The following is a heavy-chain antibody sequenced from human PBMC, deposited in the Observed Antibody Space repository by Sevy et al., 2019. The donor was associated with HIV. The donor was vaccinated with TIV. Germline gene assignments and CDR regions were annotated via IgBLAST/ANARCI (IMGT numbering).Heavy chain of an antibody. CDR3: AREDGTPAGYYYYGMDV. J-gene: IGHJ6*02. D-gene: IGHD1-1*01. CDR1: GGSISSYY. V-gene: IGHV4-4*07. Sequence: SETLSLTCTVSGGSISSYYWSWIRQPAGKGLEWIGRIYTSGSTNSNPSLKSRVTMSVDTSKNQFSLKLSSVTAADTAVYYCAREDGTPAGYYYYGMDVWGQGTTVTVSS. CDR2: IYTSGST.